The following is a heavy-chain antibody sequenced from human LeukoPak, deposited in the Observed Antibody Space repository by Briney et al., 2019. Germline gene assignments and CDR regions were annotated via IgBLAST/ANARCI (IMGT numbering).Heavy chain of an antibody. J-gene: IGHJ4*02. CDR3: TTELVWFGVLAH. D-gene: IGHD3-10*01. CDR1: GLTFNNAW. V-gene: IGHV3-15*01. Sequence: KPGGSLRLSCAGSGLTFNNAWMTWVRQAPGKGLEWVGRIKSKTDGGTTDYAAPVKDRSTISRDDSKSTLYLQMNSLQTEDTGVYYCTTELVWFGVLAHWGQGTLATVSS. CDR2: IKSKTDGGTT.